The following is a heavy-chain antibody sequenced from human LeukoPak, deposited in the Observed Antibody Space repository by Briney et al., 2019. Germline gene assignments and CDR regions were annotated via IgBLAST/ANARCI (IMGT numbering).Heavy chain of an antibody. CDR3: AKRLGDSSSWYYFDY. V-gene: IGHV3-23*01. CDR2: ISGTGGTT. J-gene: IGHJ4*02. D-gene: IGHD6-13*01. Sequence: GGSLRLSCAASGFTFSNYAMSWVRQAPGKGLEWVSVISGTGGTTYYADSVKGRFTISRDNSKSTLYLQMNSLRAEDTAVYYCAKRLGDSSSWYYFDYWGQGTLVTVSS. CDR1: GFTFSNYA.